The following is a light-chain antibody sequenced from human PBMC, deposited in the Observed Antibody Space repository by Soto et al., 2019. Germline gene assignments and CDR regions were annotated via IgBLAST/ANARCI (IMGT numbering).Light chain of an antibody. J-gene: IGKJ3*01. Sequence: EIVLTQSPATLSLSPGERATLSCRASQSVSSFLAWYQRKPGQAPRLLIYDASNRATGIPARFSGSGSGTDFTLTIGSLEPEDFAVYYCQQRSNWPLTFGPGTKVDIK. CDR1: QSVSSF. CDR2: DAS. CDR3: QQRSNWPLT. V-gene: IGKV3-11*01.